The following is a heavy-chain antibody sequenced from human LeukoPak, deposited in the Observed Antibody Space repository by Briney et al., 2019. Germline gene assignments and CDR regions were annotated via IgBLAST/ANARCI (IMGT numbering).Heavy chain of an antibody. CDR1: GFTFSSYG. CDR3: AKDLRQLWLDY. D-gene: IGHD5-18*01. J-gene: IGHJ4*02. Sequence: GGSLRLSCAASGFTFSSYGMHWVRQAPGKGLEWVAFIRYDGSNKYYADSVKGRFTISRDNSKNTLCLQMNSLRAEDTAVYYCAKDLRQLWLDYWGQGTLVTVSS. CDR2: IRYDGSNK. V-gene: IGHV3-30*02.